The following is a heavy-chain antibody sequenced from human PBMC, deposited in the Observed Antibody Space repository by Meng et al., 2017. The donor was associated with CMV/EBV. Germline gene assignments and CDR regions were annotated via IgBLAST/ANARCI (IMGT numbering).Heavy chain of an antibody. Sequence: SETLSLTCTVSGGSISSYYWSWIRQPPGKGLEWIGYIYYSGSTNYNPSLKSRVTISVDTSKNQFSLKLSSVTAADTAVYYCARKPLLRHWFDPWGHGTLVTVSS. CDR3: ARKPLLRHWFDP. J-gene: IGHJ5*02. D-gene: IGHD2-8*01. CDR2: IYYSGST. V-gene: IGHV4-59*01. CDR1: GGSISSYY.